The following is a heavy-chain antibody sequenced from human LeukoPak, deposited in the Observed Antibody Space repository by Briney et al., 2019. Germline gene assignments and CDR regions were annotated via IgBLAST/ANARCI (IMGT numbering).Heavy chain of an antibody. CDR2: IYYTGRT. CDR3: AQSLGSSNWIGNWFDP. Sequence: SETLSLTCTVSGGSISSSSHSWGWIRQPPGKGLERTGSIYYTGRTYYNPSLKSRVTISVDTSKNPFSLKLSSVTAADTAVYYCAQSLGSSNWIGNWFDPWGQGTLVTVSS. D-gene: IGHD6-13*01. J-gene: IGHJ5*02. CDR1: GGSISSSSHS. V-gene: IGHV4-39*01.